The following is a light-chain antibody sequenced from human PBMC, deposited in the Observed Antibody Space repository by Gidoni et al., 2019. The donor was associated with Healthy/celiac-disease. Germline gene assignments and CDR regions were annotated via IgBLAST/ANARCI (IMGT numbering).Light chain of an antibody. CDR2: DAS. CDR1: QSVSSY. CDR3: QQRSNWQLT. Sequence: EIVLTQSPATLSLSPGERATLSCRASQSVSSYLAWYQQKPGQAPRRLIYDASNRATGIPARFSGSGSGTDFTLTISSLEPEDFAVYYCQQRSNWQLTFGGGTKVEIK. J-gene: IGKJ4*01. V-gene: IGKV3-11*01.